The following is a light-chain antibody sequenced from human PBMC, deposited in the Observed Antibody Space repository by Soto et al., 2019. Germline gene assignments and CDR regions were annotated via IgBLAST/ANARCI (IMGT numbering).Light chain of an antibody. Sequence: EIVLTQSPGTLSLSPWERATLSCRASQSVSSYSLAWYQKKPGQAPRLLIYGASSRAAGIPDRFSGSGSGTDFTLTISSLQPEDFATYYCQQSYSTPWTFGQGTKVDIK. J-gene: IGKJ1*01. V-gene: IGKV3-20*01. CDR1: QSVSSYS. CDR3: QQSYSTPWT. CDR2: GAS.